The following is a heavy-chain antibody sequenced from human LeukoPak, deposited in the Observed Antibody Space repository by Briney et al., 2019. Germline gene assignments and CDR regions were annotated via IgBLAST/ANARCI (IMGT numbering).Heavy chain of an antibody. Sequence: PGGSLRLSCAASGFTFGSCWMHWVRQGPGKGLAWVSRINGDGSITNYADSVKGRFTISRDSAKNTLYLQMNSLRAEDTAVYYCGRASTANPPGYWGQGTLVTVSS. CDR2: INGDGSIT. D-gene: IGHD4/OR15-4a*01. CDR3: GRASTANPPGY. J-gene: IGHJ4*02. CDR1: GFTFGSCW. V-gene: IGHV3-74*01.